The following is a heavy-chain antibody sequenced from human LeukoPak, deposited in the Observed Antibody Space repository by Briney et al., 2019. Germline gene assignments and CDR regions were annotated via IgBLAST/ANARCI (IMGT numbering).Heavy chain of an antibody. CDR1: GYTLTELS. J-gene: IGHJ4*02. Sequence: ASVEVSCKVSGYTLTELSMHWVRQAPGKGLDWMGGFDPEDGEIIYAQKFQGRVTMTEDTSTDTAYMELSSLRSDDTAVYYCATEKDDSSGYYYFDYWGQGTLVTVSS. V-gene: IGHV1-24*01. CDR3: ATEKDDSSGYYYFDY. CDR2: FDPEDGEI. D-gene: IGHD3-22*01.